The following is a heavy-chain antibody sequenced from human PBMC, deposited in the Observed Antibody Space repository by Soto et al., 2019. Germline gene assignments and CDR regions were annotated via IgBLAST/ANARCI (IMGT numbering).Heavy chain of an antibody. D-gene: IGHD1-1*01. CDR2: ISGSGGST. CDR1: GFTFSRYA. J-gene: IGHJ4*02. CDR3: AKDPSKLERPYFDY. V-gene: IGHV3-23*01. Sequence: PGGALRLSCAASGFTFSRYAMSWVHQAPGKGLEWVSAISGSGGSTYYADSVKGRFTISRDNSKNTLYLQMNSLRAEDTAVYYCAKDPSKLERPYFDYWGQGTLLTVSS.